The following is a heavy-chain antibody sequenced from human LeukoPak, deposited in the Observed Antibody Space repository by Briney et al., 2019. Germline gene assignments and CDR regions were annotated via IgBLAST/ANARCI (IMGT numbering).Heavy chain of an antibody. V-gene: IGHV1-24*01. J-gene: IGHJ4*02. CDR1: GYTLTELS. CDR2: FDREDGET. D-gene: IGHD1-7*01. CDR3: ATTKELPIDH. Sequence: ASVKVSFKVSGYTLTELSMHWVRQAPGKGLEWMGGFDREDGETIYAQKFQGRVTMTADTSTDTAYMELSSLRSEDTAVYYCATTKELPIDHWRQGTLVTVSS.